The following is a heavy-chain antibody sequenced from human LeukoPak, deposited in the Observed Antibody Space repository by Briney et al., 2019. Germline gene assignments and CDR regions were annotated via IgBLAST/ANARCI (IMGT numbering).Heavy chain of an antibody. CDR3: ASLAAAGDFDY. Sequence: GGSLRLSRAASGFTFSSYSMNWVPHAPGKGLEWVSSISRSRSNIYYADSVKSRFTISRDNAKHSVYLQMNSLRAEDAAVYYCASLAAAGDFDYWGQGTLVTVSS. V-gene: IGHV3-21*01. CDR2: ISRSRSNI. CDR1: GFTFSSYS. D-gene: IGHD6-13*01. J-gene: IGHJ4*02.